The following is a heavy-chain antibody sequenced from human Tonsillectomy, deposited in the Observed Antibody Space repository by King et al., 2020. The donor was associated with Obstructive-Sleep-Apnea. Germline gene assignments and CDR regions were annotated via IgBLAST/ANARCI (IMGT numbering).Heavy chain of an antibody. CDR1: GASISSSTYY. CDR3: AGGKKFYYDSSGYPNWYFDL. J-gene: IGHJ2*01. D-gene: IGHD3-22*01. CDR2: IFHSGST. Sequence: QLQESGPGLVKPSETLSLTCTVSGASISSSTYYWGWIRQPPGKGLEWIGNIFHSGSTYYNPSLNSRVTISIDTSKNQFSLKLSSVTAADTAVYYCAGGKKFYYDSSGYPNWYFDLWGRGTLVTVSS. V-gene: IGHV4-39*07.